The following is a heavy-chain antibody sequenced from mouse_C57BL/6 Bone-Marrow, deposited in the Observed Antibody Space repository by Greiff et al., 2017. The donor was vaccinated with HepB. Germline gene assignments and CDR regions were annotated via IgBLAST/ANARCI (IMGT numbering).Heavy chain of an antibody. CDR1: GFTFSSYG. D-gene: IGHD1-1*01. CDR3: ARQYPMTNVVAPDY. V-gene: IGHV5-6*01. J-gene: IGHJ2*01. CDR2: ISSGGSYT. Sequence: EVKLVESGGDLVKPGGSLKLSCAASGFTFSSYGMSWVRQTPDKRLEWVATISSGGSYTYYPDSVKGRFTISRDNAKNTLYLQMSSLKSEDTAMYYCARQYPMTNVVAPDYWGQGTTLTVSS.